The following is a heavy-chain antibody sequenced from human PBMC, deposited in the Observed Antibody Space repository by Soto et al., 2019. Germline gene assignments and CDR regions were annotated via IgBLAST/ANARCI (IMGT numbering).Heavy chain of an antibody. V-gene: IGHV3-48*01. D-gene: IGHD2-2*01. CDR1: GFTFSSYS. CDR3: TRARAGVPAAMDYYYYYGMDV. J-gene: IGHJ6*02. CDR2: ISSSSSTI. Sequence: GGSLRLSCAAAGFTFSSYSMNWVRQAPGKGLEWVSYISSSSSTIYYADSVKGRFTISRDNAKNSLYLQMNSLRAEDTAVHYCTRARAGVPAAMDYYYYYGMDVWGQGTTVTVSS.